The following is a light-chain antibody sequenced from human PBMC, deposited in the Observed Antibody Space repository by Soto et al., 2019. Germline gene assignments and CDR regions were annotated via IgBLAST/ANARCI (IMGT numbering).Light chain of an antibody. Sequence: EIVLTQSPGTLSVSPGERATLSCRASQSVSNNLAWYQQRPGRAPRLLIYGASTRDTGTPARFSGSGSGTEFTSTISSLQSEDFAVYFCQHYINWPRTFGQGTKLEIK. CDR2: GAS. J-gene: IGKJ1*01. CDR3: QHYINWPRT. CDR1: QSVSNN. V-gene: IGKV3-15*01.